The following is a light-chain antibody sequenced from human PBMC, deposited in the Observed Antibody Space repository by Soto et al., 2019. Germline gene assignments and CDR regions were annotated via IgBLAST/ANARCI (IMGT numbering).Light chain of an antibody. V-gene: IGLV2-11*01. CDR2: DVN. J-gene: IGLJ1*01. CDR3: CSFADRYSLYV. CDR1: SSDVGGYNY. Sequence: QSALTQPRSVSGSPGQSVTISCTGTSSDVGGYNYVSWYQQHPGKAPKVMIFDVNKRPSGVPDRFSGSKSGNTASLAISGLQTEDEADYYCCSFADRYSLYVFGTGTKVTVL.